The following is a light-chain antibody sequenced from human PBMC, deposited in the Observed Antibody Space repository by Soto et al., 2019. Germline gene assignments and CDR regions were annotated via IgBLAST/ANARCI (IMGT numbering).Light chain of an antibody. CDR1: QSVMSNY. CDR3: QQYGKLPIT. J-gene: IGKJ5*01. CDR2: GAS. V-gene: IGKV3-20*01. Sequence: EILLTQSPGTQSLSPGERATLSCRASQSVMSNYVAWYHQKPGQAPRLLISGASTRAAGIPDRFSGSGSGTDITRTISSLEREDFPVYYCQQYGKLPITFGQGTRLEF.